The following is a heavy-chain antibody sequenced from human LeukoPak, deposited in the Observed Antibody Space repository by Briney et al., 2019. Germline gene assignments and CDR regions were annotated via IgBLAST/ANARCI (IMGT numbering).Heavy chain of an antibody. Sequence: SGPALVKPTQTLTLTCTFSGFSLSTSGMRVSWIRQPPGKALEWLARIDWDDDKFYSTSLKTRLTISKDTSKNQVVLTLTKMDPVDTATYYCARGAIAVAGSDYFDYWGQGTLVTVS. CDR1: GFSLSTSGMR. V-gene: IGHV2-70*04. CDR3: ARGAIAVAGSDYFDY. D-gene: IGHD6-19*01. CDR2: IDWDDDK. J-gene: IGHJ4*02.